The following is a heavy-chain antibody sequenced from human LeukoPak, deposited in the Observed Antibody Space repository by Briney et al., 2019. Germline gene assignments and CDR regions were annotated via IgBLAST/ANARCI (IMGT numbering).Heavy chain of an antibody. V-gene: IGHV4-39*07. CDR1: GGSISSSSYY. D-gene: IGHD2-8*02. J-gene: IGHJ4*02. Sequence: SETLSLTCTVSGGSISSSSYYWGWIRQPPGKGLEWIGSIYYSGSTYYNPSLKSRVTISVDTSKNQFSLKLSSVTAADTAVYYCARGPFLVYYFDYWGQGTLVTVSS. CDR3: ARGPFLVYYFDY. CDR2: IYYSGST.